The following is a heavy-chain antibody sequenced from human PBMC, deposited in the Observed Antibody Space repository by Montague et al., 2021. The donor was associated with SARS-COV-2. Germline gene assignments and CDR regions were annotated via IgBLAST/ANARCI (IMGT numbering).Heavy chain of an antibody. J-gene: IGHJ4*02. CDR1: GGSISSDRYY. CDR3: ARDGSQYYYVSGFDY. V-gene: IGHV4-61*02. CDR2: LYTRGDT. D-gene: IGHD3-10*01. Sequence: TLSLTCPVSGGSISSDRYYWDWIRQSPGKGLEWIGRLYTRGDTNYNPSLKSRVTISADTSNNQFSLSLSSVTAADTAVYYCARDGSQYYYVSGFDYWGQGFLITVSS.